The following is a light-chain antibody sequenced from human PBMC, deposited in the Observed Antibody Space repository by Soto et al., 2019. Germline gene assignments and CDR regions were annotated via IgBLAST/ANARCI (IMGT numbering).Light chain of an antibody. CDR3: TSYVGNDIWV. V-gene: IGLV2-8*01. CDR1: SSDVGAYKY. Sequence: SVLTHPPSASGSPGQSVTISCTGTSSDVGAYKYVSWYQQYPGKAPKLMIYEVTKRPSGVPDRFSGSKSGNTASLTVSGLQAEDEADYYCTSYVGNDIWVFGGGTKLTVL. CDR2: EVT. J-gene: IGLJ3*02.